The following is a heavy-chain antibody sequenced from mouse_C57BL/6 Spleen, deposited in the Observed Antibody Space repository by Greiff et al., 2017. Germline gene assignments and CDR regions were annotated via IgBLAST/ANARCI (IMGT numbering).Heavy chain of an antibody. V-gene: IGHV1-52*01. CDR3: AREDTTVGAHWYFDV. CDR2: IDPSDSET. D-gene: IGHD1-1*01. J-gene: IGHJ1*03. CDR1: GYTFTSYW. Sequence: QVQLQQPGAELVRPGSSVKLSCKASGYTFTSYWMHWVKQRPIQGLEWIGKIDPSDSETHYNQKFKDKATLTVDKSSSTAYMQLSSLTSEDSAVYYCAREDTTVGAHWYFDVWGTGTTVTVSS.